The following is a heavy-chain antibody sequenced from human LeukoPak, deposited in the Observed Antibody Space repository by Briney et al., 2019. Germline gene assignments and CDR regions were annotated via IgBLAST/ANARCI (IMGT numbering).Heavy chain of an antibody. Sequence: GGSLRLSCAASGFTFSSYSMNWVRQAPGKGLEGVSSISSSSSYIYYADSVKGRFTISRDNAKNSLYLQMNSLRAEDTAVYYCARRGSYDSTFDYWGQGTLVTVSS. CDR2: ISSSSSYI. CDR3: ARRGSYDSTFDY. CDR1: GFTFSSYS. D-gene: IGHD1-26*01. J-gene: IGHJ4*02. V-gene: IGHV3-21*01.